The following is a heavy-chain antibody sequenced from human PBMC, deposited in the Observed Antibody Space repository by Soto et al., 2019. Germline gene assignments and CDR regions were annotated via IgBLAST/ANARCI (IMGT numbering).Heavy chain of an antibody. CDR1: GYTFTGYY. D-gene: IGHD2-15*01. V-gene: IGHV1-2*02. J-gene: IGHJ5*02. CDR2: INPNSGDT. Sequence: QVQLVQSGAEVKKPGASVKVSCKASGYTFTGYYIHWVRQAPGQGLEWMGWINPNSGDTNLAQKFQGRVTMTRDTFISTTYMELSRLASDDTAAYFCARGIVVRGQGWFDPWGQGTLVTVSS. CDR3: ARGIVVRGQGWFDP.